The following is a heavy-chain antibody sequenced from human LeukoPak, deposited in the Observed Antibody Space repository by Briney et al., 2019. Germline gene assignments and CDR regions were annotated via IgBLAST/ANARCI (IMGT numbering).Heavy chain of an antibody. J-gene: IGHJ4*02. CDR2: VSPDGRST. CDR3: AKVDATGNSVFDY. D-gene: IGHD2-15*01. Sequence: GGSLRPSCSASGFIFNNYWMHWVRKAPGKGLVWISRVSPDGRSTNYADSMKGRFTISRDNAKNTLYLQMNSLSAEDTATYYCAKVDATGNSVFDYWGQGTLVPVSS. V-gene: IGHV3-74*01. CDR1: GFIFNNYW.